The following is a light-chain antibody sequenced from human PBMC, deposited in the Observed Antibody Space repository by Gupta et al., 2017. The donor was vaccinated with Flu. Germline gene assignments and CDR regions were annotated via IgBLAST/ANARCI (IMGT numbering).Light chain of an antibody. V-gene: IGKV1-39*01. Sequence: DIQMTQSPSSLSASVGDRVTITCRASQSIRSYLNWYQQKPGKAPKLLIYAASSLQSGVPSRFSGSGYGKDFTLTISSRQPEDFATYYCQQSDSTPSITFGQGTRLEIK. CDR1: QSIRSY. CDR3: QQSDSTPSIT. CDR2: AAS. J-gene: IGKJ5*01.